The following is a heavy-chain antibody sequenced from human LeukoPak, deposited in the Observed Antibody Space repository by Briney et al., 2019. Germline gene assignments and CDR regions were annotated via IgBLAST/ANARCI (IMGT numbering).Heavy chain of an antibody. CDR1: GGTFSSYA. V-gene: IGHV1-69*04. D-gene: IGHD3-22*01. J-gene: IGHJ4*02. CDR3: AKYYYDSSGRFGY. CDR2: IIPILGIA. Sequence: SVKVSCKASGGTFSSYAISWVRQAPGQGLEWMGRIIPILGIANYAQKFQGRVTITADKSTSTAYMELSSLRSEDTAVYYCAKYYYDSSGRFGYWGQGTLVTVSS.